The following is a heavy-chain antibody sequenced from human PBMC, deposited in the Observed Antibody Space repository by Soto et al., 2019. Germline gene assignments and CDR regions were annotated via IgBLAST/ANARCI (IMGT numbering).Heavy chain of an antibody. Sequence: PSETLSLTCTVSGGSISSYYWSWIRQPAGKGLEWIGRTYTGGSTNYNPSLKGRVTVSLDTPKNEFSLRVSSVTAADTAVYYCARDSGDYQGFDYWGQGTLVTVSS. CDR3: ARDSGDYQGFDY. CDR2: TYTGGST. CDR1: GGSISSYY. J-gene: IGHJ4*02. V-gene: IGHV4-4*07. D-gene: IGHD4-17*01.